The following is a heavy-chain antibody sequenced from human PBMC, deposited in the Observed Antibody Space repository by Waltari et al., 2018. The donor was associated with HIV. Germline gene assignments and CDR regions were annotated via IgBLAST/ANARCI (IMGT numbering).Heavy chain of an antibody. J-gene: IGHJ4*02. CDR2: IFHTGSS. CDR1: GGSVSSYH. D-gene: IGHD3-3*01. V-gene: IGHV4-59*02. Sequence: QVQLQESGPGLVKPSATLSLICNVSGGSVSSYHWSWIRQTPGKGLEWIGNIFHTGSSNPNPSLQGRVTIFIDTSKNQFFLRLISVTAADTALYYCARGGTIFGVAGLDCWGPGTMVTVSS. CDR3: ARGGTIFGVAGLDC.